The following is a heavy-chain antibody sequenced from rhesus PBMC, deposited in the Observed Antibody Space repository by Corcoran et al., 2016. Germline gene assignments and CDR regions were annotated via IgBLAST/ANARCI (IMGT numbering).Heavy chain of an antibody. D-gene: IGHD3-3*01. CDR1: GGSISSNY. V-gene: IGHV4-173*01. CDR2: ISGSGGST. CDR3: ARDDYKIWTGYDNSFEF. J-gene: IGHJ3*01. Sequence: QLQLQESGPGLVKPSETLSLTCAVSGGSISSNYWSWIRQPPGKGLEWIGRISGSGGSTDYNPSLKRRVTISTDTSKNQVSLKLSSGTAADTAVYYCARDDYKIWTGYDNSFEFWGQGLRVTVSS.